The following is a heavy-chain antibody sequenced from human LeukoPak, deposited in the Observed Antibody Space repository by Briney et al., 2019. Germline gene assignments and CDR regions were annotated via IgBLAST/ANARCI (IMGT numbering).Heavy chain of an antibody. CDR3: AKDGHLVRGSVD. Sequence: GGSLRLSCAASGFTFDDYAMHWVRPAPGKGLGWVAGISWNSGSIGYADSVKGRFTISRDNAKNSLYLQMNSLRAEDTALYYCAKDGHLVRGSVDWGQGTLVTVSS. J-gene: IGHJ4*02. D-gene: IGHD3-10*01. V-gene: IGHV3-9*01. CDR1: GFTFDDYA. CDR2: ISWNSGSI.